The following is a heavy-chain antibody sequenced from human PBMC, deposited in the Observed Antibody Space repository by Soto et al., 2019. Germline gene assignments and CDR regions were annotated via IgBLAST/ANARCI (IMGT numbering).Heavy chain of an antibody. J-gene: IGHJ4*02. CDR3: ARDVFGDLYYFDY. Sequence: KPAETLSLTCTVSGGSIISGGYYFSWIRQHPGKGLELIGYIYYSGSTYYNPSLKSRVTISVDTSKNQFSLRLSSVTAADTAVYYCARDVFGDLYYFDYWGQGTLVTVS. CDR2: IYYSGST. V-gene: IGHV4-31*03. D-gene: IGHD3-10*01. CDR1: GGSIISGGYY.